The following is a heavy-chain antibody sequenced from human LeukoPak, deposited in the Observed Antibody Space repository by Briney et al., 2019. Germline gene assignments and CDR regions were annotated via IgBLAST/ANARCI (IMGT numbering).Heavy chain of an antibody. CDR3: ARVHYDFWSGYRPKNYYYMDV. D-gene: IGHD3-3*01. CDR2: INPNSGGT. CDR1: GYTFTGYY. V-gene: IGHV1-2*02. J-gene: IGHJ6*03. Sequence: ASVKVSCKASGYTFTGYYMHWVRQAPGQGLEWMGWINPNSGGTNYAQKFQGRVTMTRGTSISTAYMELSRLRSDDTAVYYCARVHYDFWSGYRPKNYYYMDVWGKGTTVTVSS.